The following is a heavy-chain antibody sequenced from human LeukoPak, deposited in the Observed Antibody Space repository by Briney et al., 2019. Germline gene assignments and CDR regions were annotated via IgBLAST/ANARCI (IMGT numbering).Heavy chain of an antibody. V-gene: IGHV4-34*01. Sequence: SETLSLTCAVYGGSFSGYYWSGIRQPPGKGLEWIGEINHSGSTNYNPSLKSRVTISVDTSKNQFYLKLSSVTAADTAVYYCATLCSGGSCYGGTDYWGQGTLVTVSS. D-gene: IGHD2-15*01. CDR2: INHSGST. J-gene: IGHJ4*02. CDR3: ATLCSGGSCYGGTDY. CDR1: GGSFSGYY.